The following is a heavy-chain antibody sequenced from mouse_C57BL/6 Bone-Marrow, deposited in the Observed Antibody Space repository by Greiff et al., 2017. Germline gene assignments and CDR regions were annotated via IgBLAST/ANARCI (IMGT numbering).Heavy chain of an antibody. Sequence: EVKLQQSGPELVKPGASVKISCKASGYTFTDYYMNWVKQSHGKSLEWIGDINPNNGGTSYNQKFKGKATLTVDKSSSTAYMELRSLTSEHSAVYYCARKRRLPMNYWGQGTSVTVSS. D-gene: IGHD3-2*02. CDR2: INPNNGGT. CDR1: GYTFTDYY. V-gene: IGHV1-26*01. CDR3: ARKRRLPMNY. J-gene: IGHJ4*01.